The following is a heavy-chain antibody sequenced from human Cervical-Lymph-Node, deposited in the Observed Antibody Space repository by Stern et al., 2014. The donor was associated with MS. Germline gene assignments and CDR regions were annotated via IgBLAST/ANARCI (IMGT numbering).Heavy chain of an antibody. V-gene: IGHV4-59*01. CDR1: GGSISSYY. J-gene: IGHJ2*01. CDR2: IYYSGST. Sequence: QVQLVQSGPGLVKPSETLSLTCTVSGGSISSYYWSWIRQPPGKGLEWIGYIYYSGSTNYNPSLKSRVTISVDTSKNQFSLKLSSVTAADTAVYYCAGCLQFWDWYFDLWGRGTLVTVSS. D-gene: IGHD5-24*01. CDR3: AGCLQFWDWYFDL.